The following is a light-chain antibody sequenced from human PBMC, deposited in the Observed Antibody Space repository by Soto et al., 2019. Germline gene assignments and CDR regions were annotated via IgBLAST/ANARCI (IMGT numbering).Light chain of an antibody. CDR3: GADNGSGSSFVYVV. J-gene: IGLJ2*01. V-gene: IGLV9-49*03. CDR1: SGYSKYK. Sequence: QLVLTQPPSASASLGASVTLSGTLSSGYSKYKVDWYQQRPGKGPRFVMRVGTGGVVVSKGDGIPDRFSVLGSGLNRYLTIRNIQEEDESDYHCGADNGSGSSFVYVVFGGGTKVTVL. CDR2: VGTGGVVV.